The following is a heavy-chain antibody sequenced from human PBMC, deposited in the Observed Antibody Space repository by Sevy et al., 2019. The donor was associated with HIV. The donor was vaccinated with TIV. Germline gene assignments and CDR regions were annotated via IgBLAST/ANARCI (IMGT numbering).Heavy chain of an antibody. Sequence: GGSLRLSCKVSTFNFINYVMSWVRQAPGKGLDWVSSIDSLGNNAYYGDSVRGRLVISRENSKSMVYLQMNTLRVEDTALYYWVRGLRATHPSLDYSLDVWGQGTMVTVSS. CDR3: VRGLRATHPSLDYSLDV. CDR1: TFNFINYV. J-gene: IGHJ6*02. V-gene: IGHV3-23*05. CDR2: IDSLGNNA. D-gene: IGHD3-16*01.